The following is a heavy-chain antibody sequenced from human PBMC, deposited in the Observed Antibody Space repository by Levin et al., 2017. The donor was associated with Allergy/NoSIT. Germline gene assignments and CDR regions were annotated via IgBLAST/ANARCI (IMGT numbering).Heavy chain of an antibody. D-gene: IGHD2-8*01. CDR2: IYYSGST. V-gene: IGHV4-31*03. J-gene: IGHJ4*02. Sequence: SETLSLTCTVSGGSISSGGYYWSWIRQHPGKGLEWIGYIYYSGSTYYNPSLKSRVTISVDTSKNQFSLKLSSVTAADTAVYYCAREGCTNGVCYSKSYFDYWGQGTLVTVSS. CDR3: AREGCTNGVCYSKSYFDY. CDR1: GGSISSGGYY.